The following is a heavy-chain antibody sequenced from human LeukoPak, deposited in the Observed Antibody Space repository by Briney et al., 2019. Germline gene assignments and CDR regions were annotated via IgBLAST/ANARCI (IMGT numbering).Heavy chain of an antibody. J-gene: IGHJ4*02. Sequence: SETLSLTCTASGGSISSSSYYWGWIRQPPGKGLEWIGSIYYSGSTYYNPSLKSRVTISVDTSKNQFSLKLSSVTAADTAVYYCARALRFGELFLDFDYWGQGTLVTVSS. CDR3: ARALRFGELFLDFDY. D-gene: IGHD3-10*01. CDR2: IYYSGST. CDR1: GGSISSSSYY. V-gene: IGHV4-39*01.